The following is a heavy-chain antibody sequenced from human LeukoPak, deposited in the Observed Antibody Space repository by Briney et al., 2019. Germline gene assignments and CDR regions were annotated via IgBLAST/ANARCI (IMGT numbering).Heavy chain of an antibody. CDR1: GYIFTTYY. Sequence: ASVKVSCKASGYIFTTYYMHWLRQAPGQGPEWMGIINPRGGSTDYAQKFRDRVTMSTDTSTGTAYLDVRSLTSDDTAVYYCARDHSNWNYAPDFWGQGTLVIVSS. D-gene: IGHD1-7*01. CDR3: ARDHSNWNYAPDF. J-gene: IGHJ4*02. V-gene: IGHV1-46*01. CDR2: INPRGGST.